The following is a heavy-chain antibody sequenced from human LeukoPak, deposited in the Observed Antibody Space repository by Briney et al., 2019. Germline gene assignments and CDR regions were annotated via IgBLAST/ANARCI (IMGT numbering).Heavy chain of an antibody. CDR2: ISASGGGT. CDR1: GFRFKNYA. CDR3: AKDVRRVEYCSSTTCYTSSFDQ. D-gene: IGHD2-2*01. V-gene: IGHV3-23*01. J-gene: IGHJ4*02. Sequence: GGSLRLSCAASGFRFKNYAMAWVRQPPGKGLEWVSTISASGGGTYYADSVMSRFTISRDNSKDTLSLQMNSLRVEDTALYYCAKDVRRVEYCSSTTCYTSSFDQWGQGTLVTVSS.